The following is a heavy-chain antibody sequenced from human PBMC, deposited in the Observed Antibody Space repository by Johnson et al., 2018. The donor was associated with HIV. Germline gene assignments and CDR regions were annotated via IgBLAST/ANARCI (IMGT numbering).Heavy chain of an antibody. V-gene: IGHV3-64*01. CDR1: GFTFSSYA. Sequence: VQLVESGRGLVQPGGSLRLSCAASGFTFSSYAMHWVRQAPGKGLEYVSAISSNGGSTYYATSVKGRFTISRDNSKNTLYLQMGSLRAEDMAVYYCARADEWELVGRGYAFDIWGQGTMVTVSS. D-gene: IGHD1-26*01. CDR2: ISSNGGST. CDR3: ARADEWELVGRGYAFDI. J-gene: IGHJ3*02.